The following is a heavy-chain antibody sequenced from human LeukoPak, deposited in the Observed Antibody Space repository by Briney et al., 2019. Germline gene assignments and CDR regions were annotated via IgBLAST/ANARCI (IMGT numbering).Heavy chain of an antibody. CDR1: GFAFGSEA. CDR3: AKGGYSSGWANDY. Sequence: GGSLRLSCAVSGFAFGSEAMSWVRQSPARGLEWVASISPGGGTTYYADYVKGRFTISRDNSKNSLFVQMNSLRAEDTAVYYCAKGGYSSGWANDYWGQGTLVTVSS. D-gene: IGHD6-19*01. J-gene: IGHJ4*02. V-gene: IGHV3-23*01. CDR2: ISPGGGTT.